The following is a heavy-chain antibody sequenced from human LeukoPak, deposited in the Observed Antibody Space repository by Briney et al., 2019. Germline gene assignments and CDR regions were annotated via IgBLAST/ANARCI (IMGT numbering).Heavy chain of an antibody. Sequence: GGSLRLSCAASGFTFSEAWMHWVRQAPGKGLVWVSRINNDGSTTRYADSVKGRFTVSRDNAKNSLYLQMNSLRAEDTAVYYCAREWNYYGSGIMDVWGKGTTVTVSS. CDR1: GFTFSEAW. CDR3: AREWNYYGSGIMDV. V-gene: IGHV3-74*01. CDR2: INNDGSTT. D-gene: IGHD3-10*01. J-gene: IGHJ6*04.